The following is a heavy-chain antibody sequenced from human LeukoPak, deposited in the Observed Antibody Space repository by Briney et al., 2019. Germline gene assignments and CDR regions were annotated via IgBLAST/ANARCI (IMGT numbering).Heavy chain of an antibody. D-gene: IGHD3-22*01. CDR2: ISSDGSDT. Sequence: GGSLRLSCAASGFTLSSYWMHWVRQDPGKGLVWVSRISSDGSDTIYGDSVKGRFTISRDNAKNTLYLQMNSLRAEDTAVYYCAKDRYDSSGYIFDYWGQGTLVTVSS. CDR3: AKDRYDSSGYIFDY. J-gene: IGHJ4*02. CDR1: GFTLSSYW. V-gene: IGHV3-74*01.